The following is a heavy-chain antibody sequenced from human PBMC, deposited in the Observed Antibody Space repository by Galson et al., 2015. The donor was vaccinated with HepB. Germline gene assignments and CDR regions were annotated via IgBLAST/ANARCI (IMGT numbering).Heavy chain of an antibody. J-gene: IGHJ4*02. Sequence: SLRLSCAASGFTFSSYAMHWVRQAPGKGLEYVSAISSNGGSTYYADSVKGRFTISRDNSKNTLYLQMSSLRAEDTAVYYCVKDFLGPYPNYDSGGYLYWGQGTLVTVSS. V-gene: IGHV3-64D*06. CDR1: GFTFSSYA. CDR2: ISSNGGST. D-gene: IGHD3-22*01. CDR3: VKDFLGPYPNYDSGGYLY.